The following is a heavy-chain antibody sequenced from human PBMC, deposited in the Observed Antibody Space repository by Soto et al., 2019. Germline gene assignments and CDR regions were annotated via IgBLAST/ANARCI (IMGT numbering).Heavy chain of an antibody. CDR2: IYYSGDT. CDR3: ASLQVPGNFDY. V-gene: IGHV4-39*01. Sequence: ETLSLTCTVSGGSIRSSNYYWAWVRQPPGKGLEWIANIYYSGDTYFHPSLRSRLTVSVDTSKNQFSLKLSSLTAADTAMYYCASLQVPGNFDYWGQGTLVTVSS. CDR1: GGSIRSSNYY. J-gene: IGHJ4*02. D-gene: IGHD6-13*01.